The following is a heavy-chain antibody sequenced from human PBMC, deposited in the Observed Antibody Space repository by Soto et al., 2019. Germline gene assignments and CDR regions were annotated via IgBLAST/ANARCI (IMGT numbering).Heavy chain of an antibody. J-gene: IGHJ5*02. D-gene: IGHD3-10*01. Sequence: GGSLRLSCASSGFTFSDYYMSWIRQAPGKGLEWVSYISSSGSTIYYADSVKGRFTISRDNAKNSLYLQMNSLRAEDTAVYYCARDPMVRGVTDWFDPWGQGTLVTVSS. CDR2: ISSSGSTI. CDR1: GFTFSDYY. V-gene: IGHV3-11*01. CDR3: ARDPMVRGVTDWFDP.